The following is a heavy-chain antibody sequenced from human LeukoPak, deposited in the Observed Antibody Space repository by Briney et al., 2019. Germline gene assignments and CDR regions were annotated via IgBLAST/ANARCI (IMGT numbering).Heavy chain of an antibody. CDR1: GFTFSDYY. V-gene: IGHV3-11*01. CDR3: ARAPKFRLVGVPKGPFDP. CDR2: ISNSGSTI. D-gene: IGHD1-26*01. Sequence: GGSLRLSCAASGFTFSDYYMSWIRQAPGKGLEWVSYISNSGSTIYYADSVKGRFFISRDNAKNSLYLQMKGLRAEDTAVYYCARAPKFRLVGVPKGPFDPWGQGTLVTVSS. J-gene: IGHJ5*02.